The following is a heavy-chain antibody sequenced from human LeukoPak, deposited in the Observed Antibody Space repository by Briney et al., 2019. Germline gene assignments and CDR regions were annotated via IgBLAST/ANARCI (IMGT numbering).Heavy chain of an antibody. Sequence: GGSLRLSCAASGFTFSSYAMSWVRQAPGKGLEWVSAISGSGGSTYYADSVKGRFTISRDNSKNTLYLQMNSLRAEDTAVYYCARDPLPYYDFWSGYSGPGAWRAFDIWGQGQWSPSLQ. D-gene: IGHD3-3*01. CDR2: ISGSGGST. CDR3: ARDPLPYYDFWSGYSGPGAWRAFDI. J-gene: IGHJ3*02. CDR1: GFTFSSYA. V-gene: IGHV3-23*01.